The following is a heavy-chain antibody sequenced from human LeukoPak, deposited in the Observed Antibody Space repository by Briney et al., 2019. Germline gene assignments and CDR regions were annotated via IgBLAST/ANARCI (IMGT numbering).Heavy chain of an antibody. CDR3: AKSILMNTVTAYYFDY. D-gene: IGHD4-17*01. Sequence: GGSLSLSCAASGFTFSSYAMSWVRQAPGKGLEWVSTISGSGGSIYYADSVKGRFTISRDNSKNTLYLQMNSLRAEDTAVYYCAKSILMNTVTAYYFDYWGQGTLVTVSS. J-gene: IGHJ4*02. CDR1: GFTFSSYA. CDR2: ISGSGGSI. V-gene: IGHV3-23*01.